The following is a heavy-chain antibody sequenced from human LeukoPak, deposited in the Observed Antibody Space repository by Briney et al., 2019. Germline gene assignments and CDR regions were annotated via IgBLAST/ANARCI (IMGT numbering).Heavy chain of an antibody. CDR1: GGSLSSGDYY. CDR2: IYYSGST. J-gene: IGHJ4*02. CDR3: ARTDIVVVRGFDY. Sequence: PSETLSLACTVSGGSLSSGDYYWSWIRQPPGKGLEWIGYIYYSGSTYYNPSLKSRVTISVDTSKNQFSLKLSSVTAADTAVYYCARTDIVVVRGFDYWGQGTLVTVSS. V-gene: IGHV4-30-4*08. D-gene: IGHD2-2*01.